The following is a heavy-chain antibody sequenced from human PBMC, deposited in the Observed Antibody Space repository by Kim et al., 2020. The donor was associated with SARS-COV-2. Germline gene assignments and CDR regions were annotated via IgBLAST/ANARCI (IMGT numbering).Heavy chain of an antibody. CDR1: GFSLSTSGMC. V-gene: IGHV2-70*11. CDR3: ARIYRSSSWPLCCYYDRHL. CDR2: IDWDDDK. D-gene: IGHD6-13*01. Sequence: SGPTLVNPTQTLTLTCTFSGFSLSTSGMCVSWIRQPPGKALEWLARIDWDDDKYYSTSLKTRLTISKDTSKNQVVLTMTNMDPVDTATYYCARIYRSSSWPLCCYYDRHLWGKGTTVTVPS. J-gene: IGHJ6*03.